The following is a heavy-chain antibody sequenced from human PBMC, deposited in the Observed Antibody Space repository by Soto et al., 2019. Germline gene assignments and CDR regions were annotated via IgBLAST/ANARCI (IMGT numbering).Heavy chain of an antibody. CDR2: ISSDGSST. V-gene: IGHV3-74*01. Sequence: EVQLVESGGGLVQPGGSLRLSCAASGFTLSNYWMHWARQAPGKGLVWVSRISSDGSSTNYADSVKGRFTISRDTAKNALHLQMNSLRAEDTAVYYCARVRYCSSSSCYSYFESWGQGTVVTVSS. CDR1: GFTLSNYW. J-gene: IGHJ4*02. D-gene: IGHD2-2*01. CDR3: ARVRYCSSSSCYSYFES.